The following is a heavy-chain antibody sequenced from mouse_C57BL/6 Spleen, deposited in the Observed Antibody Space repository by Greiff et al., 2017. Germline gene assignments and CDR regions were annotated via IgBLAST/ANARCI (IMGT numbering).Heavy chain of an antibody. D-gene: IGHD1-1*01. Sequence: DVKLVESAGDLVKPGGSLKLSCAVSGFIFSSYGMSWVRQTPDKRLEWVATIRSGGSYTSYPDSVKGRFTISRDNAKNTLYLQMSSLKSEDTAMYYCARNPIYYYGSKDFWGQGTTLTVSS. CDR2: IRSGGSYT. V-gene: IGHV5-6*02. J-gene: IGHJ2*01. CDR3: ARNPIYYYGSKDF. CDR1: GFIFSSYG.